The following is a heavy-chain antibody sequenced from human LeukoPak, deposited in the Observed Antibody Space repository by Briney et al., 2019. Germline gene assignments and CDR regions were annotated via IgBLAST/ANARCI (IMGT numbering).Heavy chain of an antibody. V-gene: IGHV3-23*01. D-gene: IGHD3-3*01. Sequence: PGGSLRLSCAASGFTFSSYAMSWVRQAPGKGLEWVSAISGSGGSTYYAGSVKGRFTISRDNSKNTLYLQMNSLRAEDTAVYYCAKIFDFWSGHYYFDYWGQGTLVTVSS. CDR1: GFTFSSYA. J-gene: IGHJ4*02. CDR2: ISGSGGST. CDR3: AKIFDFWSGHYYFDY.